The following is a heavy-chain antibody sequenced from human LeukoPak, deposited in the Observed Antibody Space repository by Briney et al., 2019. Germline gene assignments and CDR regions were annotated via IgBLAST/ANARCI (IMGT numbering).Heavy chain of an antibody. Sequence: PSETLSLTCTVSGGSISSSSYYWGWIRQPPGKGLEWIGSIYYSGSTYYNPSLKSRVTISVDTSKNQFSLKLSSVTAADTAVYYCARDYCTNGVCYYFDYWGQGTLVTVSS. J-gene: IGHJ4*02. V-gene: IGHV4-39*02. CDR3: ARDYCTNGVCYYFDY. CDR2: IYYSGST. CDR1: GGSISSSSYY. D-gene: IGHD2-8*01.